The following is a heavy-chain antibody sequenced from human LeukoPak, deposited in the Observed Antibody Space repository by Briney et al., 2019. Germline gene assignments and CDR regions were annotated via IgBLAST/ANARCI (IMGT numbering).Heavy chain of an antibody. D-gene: IGHD6-13*01. CDR2: IRSRDYSGTT. CDR1: GFIFGDYA. J-gene: IGHJ4*02. Sequence: GGSLRLSCTTSGFIFGDYAVSWFRQAPGKGLEWVGFIRSRDYSGTTEYAASVKGRFTISRDDSKSVAYLQMNRLKTEDTALYYCARAGQQLIRADYWGQGTLVTVSS. CDR3: ARAGQQLIRADY. V-gene: IGHV3-49*03.